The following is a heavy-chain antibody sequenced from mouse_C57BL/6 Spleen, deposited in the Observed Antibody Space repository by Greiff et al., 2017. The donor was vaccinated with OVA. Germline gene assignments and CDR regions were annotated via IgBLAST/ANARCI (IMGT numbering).Heavy chain of an antibody. CDR1: GYSFTGYY. J-gene: IGHJ2*01. CDR3: ARWTTVFDY. V-gene: IGHV1-42*01. CDR2: INPSTGGT. D-gene: IGHD1-1*01. Sequence: VQLQQSGPELVKPGASVKISCKASGYSFTGYYMNWVKQSPEKSLEWIGEINPSTGGTTYNQKFKAKATLTVDKSSSTAYMQLKSLTSEDSAVYYCARWTTVFDYWGQGTTLTVSS.